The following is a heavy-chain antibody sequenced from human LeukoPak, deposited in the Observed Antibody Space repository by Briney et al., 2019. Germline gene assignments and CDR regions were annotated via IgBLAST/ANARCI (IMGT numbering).Heavy chain of an antibody. Sequence: GESLKISCKASGYTFTNYWIGWVRPMPGKGLEWIGTIYPDDSDTRYSPSFQGQVTISADKSISTAYLQWSSLRASDTAIYYCARRPASVGGGFDPWGQGTLVTVSS. CDR1: GYTFTNYW. D-gene: IGHD6-13*01. J-gene: IGHJ5*02. CDR2: IYPDDSDT. V-gene: IGHV5-51*01. CDR3: ARRPASVGGGFDP.